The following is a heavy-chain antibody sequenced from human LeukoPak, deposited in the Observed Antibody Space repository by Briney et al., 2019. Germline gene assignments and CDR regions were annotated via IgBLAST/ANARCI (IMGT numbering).Heavy chain of an antibody. V-gene: IGHV1-46*02. Sequence: SVKVSCKASGYNLNTYHMHWVRQAPGQGLEWMGIITSTGTTTICAQKFQGRVTMTRDTSTSTVYMDLSSLRSDDTAVYYCATEYVRTHYFDWWGQGTLVTVSS. CDR1: GYNLNTYH. J-gene: IGHJ4*02. CDR2: ITSTGTTT. D-gene: IGHD3-16*01. CDR3: ATEYVRTHYFDW.